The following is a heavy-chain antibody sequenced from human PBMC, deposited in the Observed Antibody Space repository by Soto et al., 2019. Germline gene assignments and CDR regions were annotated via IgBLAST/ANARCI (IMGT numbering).Heavy chain of an antibody. V-gene: IGHV3-30*18. J-gene: IGHJ4*02. D-gene: IGHD3-16*01. CDR1: EFTFSTYG. CDR3: AKGGDRWLRIDY. CDR2: IANNGDYK. Sequence: GGSLRLSCVASEFTFSTYGMLWVRQAPGKGLECVAVIANNGDYKYYADSVKGRFSISRDKSKNTLYLEMNRLSAEDTAVYYCAKGGDRWLRIDYWGQGTPVTVSS.